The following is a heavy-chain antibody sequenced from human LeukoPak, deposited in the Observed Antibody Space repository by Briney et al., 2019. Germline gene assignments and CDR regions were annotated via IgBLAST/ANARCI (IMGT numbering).Heavy chain of an antibody. V-gene: IGHV5-51*01. J-gene: IGHJ3*02. CDR1: GYSFTSYW. D-gene: IGHD3-10*01. CDR3: ARGASITMVRGVNYAFDI. Sequence: GESLKISCKGSGYSFTSYWIGWVRQMPGKGLEWMGIIYPGDSYTRYSPSFQGQVTISADKSISTAYLQWSSLKASDTAMYYCARGASITMVRGVNYAFDIWGQGTMVTVSS. CDR2: IYPGDSYT.